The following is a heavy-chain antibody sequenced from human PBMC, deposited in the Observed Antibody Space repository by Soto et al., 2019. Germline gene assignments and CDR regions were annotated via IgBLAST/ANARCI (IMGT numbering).Heavy chain of an antibody. Sequence: QVQLQESGPGLVEPSGTLSLTCAVSGGSSSSSNWWSWVRQSPRKGQEWIGEVDLAGNTRYNPSLRSRVTISADKSKSQFSLKLTSLTAADTAVYYCARHGAFYFDRWGQGTLVTVSS. V-gene: IGHV4-4*02. J-gene: IGHJ4*02. D-gene: IGHD3-10*01. CDR2: VDLAGNT. CDR3: ARHGAFYFDR. CDR1: GGSSSSSNW.